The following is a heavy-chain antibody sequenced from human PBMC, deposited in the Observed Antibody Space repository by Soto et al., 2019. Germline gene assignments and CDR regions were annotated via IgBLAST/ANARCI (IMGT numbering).Heavy chain of an antibody. V-gene: IGHV3-30*03. D-gene: IGHD3-22*01. CDR3: ARDQLYYNDISGRPLNAFDV. CDR1: GFTFSSYG. CDR2: ISYDGGTK. J-gene: IGHJ3*01. Sequence: SLRLSCAASGFTFSSYGMHWVRQAPGKGLEWVAVISYDGGTKYYADSLKGRFTISRDNAKNSLYLQMNSLRAEDTAVYYCARDQLYYNDISGRPLNAFDVWGQGTMVTVSS.